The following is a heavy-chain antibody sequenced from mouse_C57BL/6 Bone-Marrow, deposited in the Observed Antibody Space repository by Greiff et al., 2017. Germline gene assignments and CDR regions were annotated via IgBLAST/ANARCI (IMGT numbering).Heavy chain of an antibody. V-gene: IGHV1-7*01. Sequence: VQLQQSGAELAKPGASVKLSCKASGYTFTSYWMHWVKQRPGPGLEWIGNINPGSGYTKYNQTFKDKATLTADKSSSTAYMRLSSLTYEDAAVYYCAATMVTTSYWGQGTTLTVSS. J-gene: IGHJ2*01. D-gene: IGHD2-2*01. CDR1: GYTFTSYW. CDR2: INPGSGYT. CDR3: AATMVTTSY.